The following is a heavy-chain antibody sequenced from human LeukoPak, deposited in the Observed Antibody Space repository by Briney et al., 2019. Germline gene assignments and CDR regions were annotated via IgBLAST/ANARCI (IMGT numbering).Heavy chain of an antibody. D-gene: IGHD3-3*01. V-gene: IGHV4-59*08. CDR2: IHDSGSS. J-gene: IGHJ4*02. CDR1: GGSITSYY. Sequence: SETLSLTCTVSGGSITSYYWNWIRQPPGKGLEWIGYIHDSGSSNYNPSLKSRVTISLDTSKNQFSLKLTSVTAADTAVYYCARQAYLSGYFTLDYWGQGSLVTVSS. CDR3: ARQAYLSGYFTLDY.